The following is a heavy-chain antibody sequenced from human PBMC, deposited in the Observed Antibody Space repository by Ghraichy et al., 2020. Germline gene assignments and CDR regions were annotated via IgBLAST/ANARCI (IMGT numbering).Heavy chain of an antibody. J-gene: IGHJ6*02. Sequence: GGSLRLSCAASGFTFSTYSMNWVRQAPGKGLEWVSSMSSSGSYIYYADSVMGRFTISRDNAKKSLFLQMNSLRAEDTAVYYCARDRIAVAGLFYYYGMDVWGQGTTVTVSS. CDR2: MSSSGSYI. V-gene: IGHV3-21*01. CDR1: GFTFSTYS. CDR3: ARDRIAVAGLFYYYGMDV. D-gene: IGHD6-19*01.